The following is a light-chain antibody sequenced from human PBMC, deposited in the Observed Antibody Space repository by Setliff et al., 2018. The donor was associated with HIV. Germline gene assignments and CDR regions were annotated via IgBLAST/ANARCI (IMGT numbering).Light chain of an antibody. CDR3: TSYTTSSSPYV. CDR1: RSDVGGYDY. Sequence: QSALTQPASVSGSPGQSITISCTGTRSDVGGYDYVSWYQHHPGKAPKLIIYNVNKRPSGVSNRLSGSKSGNTASLTISGLQAEDEADYYCTSYTTSSSPYVFGTGTKVNVL. CDR2: NVN. V-gene: IGLV2-14*03. J-gene: IGLJ1*01.